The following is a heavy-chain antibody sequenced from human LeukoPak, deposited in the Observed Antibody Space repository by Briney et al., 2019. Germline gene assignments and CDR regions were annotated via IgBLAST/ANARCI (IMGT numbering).Heavy chain of an antibody. CDR1: GFTFSSYG. CDR3: ARDADLYYFDY. Sequence: GGSLRLSCAASGFTFSSYGMHWVRRAPGKGLEWVAVIWYDGSKKYYAESVKGRFTISRDNSKNTLYLQMNSLRAEDTAVYYCARDADLYYFDYWGQGTLVTVSS. J-gene: IGHJ4*02. CDR2: IWYDGSKK. V-gene: IGHV3-33*08. D-gene: IGHD3/OR15-3a*01.